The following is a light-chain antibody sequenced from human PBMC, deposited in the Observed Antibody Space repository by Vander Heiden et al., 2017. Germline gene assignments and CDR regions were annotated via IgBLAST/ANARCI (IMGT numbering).Light chain of an antibody. CDR2: DAS. J-gene: IGKJ4*01. CDR3: QQCKNGPPLT. Sequence: EVVLTQSPATLSVSPGERATLYCSATQSVASNISWYQQTPAQAPRLLIYDASTRATAIPARFSGSGSGTAFTLIIISLQSEDFAISYCQQCKNGPPLTFGGGTKVEIK. CDR1: QSVASN. V-gene: IGKV3-15*01.